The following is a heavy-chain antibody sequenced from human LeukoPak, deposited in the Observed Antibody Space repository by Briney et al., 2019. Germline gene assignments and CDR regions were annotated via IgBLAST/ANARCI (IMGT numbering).Heavy chain of an antibody. CDR1: GGTFSSYA. Sequence: GASVKVSCKASGGTFSSYAISWVRQAPGQGLEWMGGIIPIFGTANYAQKFQGRVTITRDSSASTAYMEVSSMRSEDTAVYYCASLSPMGATVGAFDVWGQGTMVTVSS. D-gene: IGHD1-26*01. J-gene: IGHJ3*01. CDR3: ASLSPMGATVGAFDV. V-gene: IGHV1-69*05. CDR2: IIPIFGTA.